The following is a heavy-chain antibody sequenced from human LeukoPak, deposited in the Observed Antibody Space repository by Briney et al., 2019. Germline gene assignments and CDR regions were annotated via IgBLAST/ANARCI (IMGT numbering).Heavy chain of an antibody. CDR3: ARKRADIWYYFDS. CDR1: GDSMRSYF. CDR2: ISDSGNT. J-gene: IGHJ4*02. D-gene: IGHD3-9*01. Sequence: TSETLSLTCTVSGDSMRSYFWSWIRQPPGKGLEWIGYISDSGNTNHNPSLKSRVTTSVDKSKNQFSLKLTSATAADTAVYYCARKRADIWYYFDSWGQGNLVTVSS. V-gene: IGHV4-59*12.